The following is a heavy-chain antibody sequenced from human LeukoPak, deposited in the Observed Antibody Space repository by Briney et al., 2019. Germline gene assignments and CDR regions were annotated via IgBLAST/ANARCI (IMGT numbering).Heavy chain of an antibody. V-gene: IGHV3-21*01. Sequence: PGGSLRLSCAASGFTFSSYSMNWVRQAPGKGLEWVSSISSSSSYIYYADSVKGRFTISRDNAKNSLYLQMNSLRAEDTAVYYCARDGYYDILTGYYPLDYWGQGTLVTVSS. J-gene: IGHJ4*02. CDR1: GFTFSSYS. D-gene: IGHD3-9*01. CDR3: ARDGYYDILTGYYPLDY. CDR2: ISSSSSYI.